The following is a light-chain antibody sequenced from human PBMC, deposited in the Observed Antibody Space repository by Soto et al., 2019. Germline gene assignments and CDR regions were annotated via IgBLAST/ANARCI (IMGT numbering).Light chain of an antibody. Sequence: QSALTQPASVSGSPGQSIIISCTGSSSDIDGYDYVSWYQHHPGKAPKLLIYEVSNRPSGVSDRFSGSKSGNTASLTVSGLQAEDEADYYCSSYAGGNNWVFGGGTKLTVL. CDR1: SSDIDGYDY. CDR2: EVS. J-gene: IGLJ3*02. V-gene: IGLV2-8*01. CDR3: SSYAGGNNWV.